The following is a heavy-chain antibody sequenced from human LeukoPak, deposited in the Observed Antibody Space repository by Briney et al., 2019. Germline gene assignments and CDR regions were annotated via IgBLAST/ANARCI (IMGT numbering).Heavy chain of an antibody. V-gene: IGHV4-34*01. CDR2: INHSGST. J-gene: IGHJ4*02. D-gene: IGHD5-18*01. CDR1: GGSFSGYY. CDR3: ARRKRGYSYGYSDY. Sequence: SGTLSLTCAVYGGSFSGYYWSWIRQPPGKGLEWIGEINHSGSTNYNPSLKSRVTISVDTSKNQFSLKLSSVTAADTAVYYCARRKRGYSYGYSDYWGQGTLVTVSS.